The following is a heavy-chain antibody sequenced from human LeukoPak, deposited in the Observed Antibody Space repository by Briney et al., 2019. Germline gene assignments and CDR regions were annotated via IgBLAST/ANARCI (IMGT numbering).Heavy chain of an antibody. V-gene: IGHV1-18*01. CDR1: GYTFTSFG. Sequence: ASVKVSCKASGYTFTSFGISWVRQAPGQGLEWMGWISAYNGNTNYLQKLQGRVTMTTDTSTSTAYMELRSLRSDDTAVYYCARGPNTAGNYRAFDLWGQGTKVTVSS. J-gene: IGHJ3*01. D-gene: IGHD1-7*01. CDR3: ARGPNTAGNYRAFDL. CDR2: ISAYNGNT.